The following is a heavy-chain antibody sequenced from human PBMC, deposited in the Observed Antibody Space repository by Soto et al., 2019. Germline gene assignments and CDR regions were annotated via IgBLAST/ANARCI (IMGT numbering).Heavy chain of an antibody. Sequence: EVQLVESGGGLVKPGGSLRLSCAASGFTSSSYSMDWVRQAPGKGLEWVSSISSSSTYIHYADSVKGRFTISRDNAKNSLYLQMNSRSAEDTAVYYCASQTSGYYYYGMDVWGQGTTVTVSS. CDR3: ASQTSGYYYYGMDV. J-gene: IGHJ6*02. V-gene: IGHV3-21*01. CDR1: GFTSSSYS. CDR2: ISSSSTYI.